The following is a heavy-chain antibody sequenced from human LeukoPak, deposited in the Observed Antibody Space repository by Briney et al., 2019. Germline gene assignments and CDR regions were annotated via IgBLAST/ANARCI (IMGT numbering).Heavy chain of an antibody. V-gene: IGHV3-48*01. CDR3: ARDWNYHFDY. CDR1: GFTFSSYS. D-gene: IGHD1-7*01. J-gene: IGHJ4*02. CDR2: ISSSSSTL. Sequence: GGSLRLSCTVSGFTFSSYSMNWVRQAPGKGLEWVSFISSSSSTLHYADSVRGRFIISRDNARNALYLQMNSLRPEATGVYYCARDWNYHFDYWGPGSLVTVSS.